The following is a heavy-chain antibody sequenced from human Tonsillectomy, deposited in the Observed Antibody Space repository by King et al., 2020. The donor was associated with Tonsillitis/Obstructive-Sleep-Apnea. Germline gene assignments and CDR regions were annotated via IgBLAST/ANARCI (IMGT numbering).Heavy chain of an antibody. J-gene: IGHJ6*03. D-gene: IGHD2-2*02. CDR2: IYYSGST. CDR3: ARDRCSSTSCYNHYMDV. V-gene: IGHV4-61*01. Sequence: QLQESGPGLVKPSETLSLTCTVSGGSVSSGSYYWSWVRQPPGKGLEWIGYIYYSGSTNYSPSPKSRVTISLDTSKSQVSLKLSSVTAAETAVYYCARDRCSSTSCYNHYMDVWGKGTTVTVSS. CDR1: GGSVSSGSYY.